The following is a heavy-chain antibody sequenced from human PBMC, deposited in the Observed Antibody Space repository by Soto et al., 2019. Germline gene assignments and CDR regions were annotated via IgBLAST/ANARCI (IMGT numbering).Heavy chain of an antibody. J-gene: IGHJ6*03. CDR1: GYTFTSYD. D-gene: IGHD3-10*01. V-gene: IGHV1-8*01. CDR3: ARAIMVGGFRYYYRDV. CDR2: MNPNSGNT. Sequence: ASVKVSCKASGYTFTSYDINWVRQATGQGLEWMGWMNPNSGNTGYAQKFQGRVTMTRNTSISTAYMELSSLRSEDTAVYYCARAIMVGGFRYYYRDVGGKGTTVPVSS.